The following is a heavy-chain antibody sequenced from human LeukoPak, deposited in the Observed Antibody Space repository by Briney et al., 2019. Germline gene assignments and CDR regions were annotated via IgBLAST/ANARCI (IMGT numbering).Heavy chain of an antibody. Sequence: PGGSLRLSCAASGFTFSNYAMSWVLQAPGKGLEWVSAISVGGTKAYYTDSVKGRFTISRDNSKNTVFLQMNSLRAEDTALYYCAKPGTAMFKFGFDFWGQGTLVTVSS. CDR3: AKPGTAMFKFGFDF. V-gene: IGHV3-23*01. CDR1: GFTFSNYA. CDR2: ISVGGTKA. D-gene: IGHD5-18*01. J-gene: IGHJ4*02.